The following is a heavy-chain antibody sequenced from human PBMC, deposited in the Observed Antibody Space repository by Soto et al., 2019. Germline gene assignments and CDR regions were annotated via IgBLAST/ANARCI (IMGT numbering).Heavy chain of an antibody. V-gene: IGHV1-46*01. D-gene: IGHD2-15*01. CDR1: GYIFTAYS. J-gene: IGHJ1*01. CDR3: AREENCSDGICYSEYFQR. Sequence: ASVKVSWKASGYIFTAYSMHWVRRAPGQGLQWMGVVNPSGGSTNYAQKFQGRITLTRDTSRNTFYIDLSSLTTEDTAVYYCAREENCSDGICYSEYFQRWGQGTLVTVSS. CDR2: VNPSGGST.